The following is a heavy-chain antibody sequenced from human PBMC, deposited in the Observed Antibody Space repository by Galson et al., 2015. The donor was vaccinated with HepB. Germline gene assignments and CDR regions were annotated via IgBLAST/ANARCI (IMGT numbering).Heavy chain of an antibody. V-gene: IGHV1-18*01. J-gene: IGHJ4*02. CDR3: AREGGAYGDSGY. D-gene: IGHD4-17*01. Sequence: SVKVSCKASGYTFTSYAISWVRQAPGQGLEWMGWISAYNGNTNYAQKFQGRVTITTDTSTSTAYMELRSLRSDDPAVYYCAREGGAYGDSGYWGQGTLVTVSS. CDR1: GYTFTSYA. CDR2: ISAYNGNT.